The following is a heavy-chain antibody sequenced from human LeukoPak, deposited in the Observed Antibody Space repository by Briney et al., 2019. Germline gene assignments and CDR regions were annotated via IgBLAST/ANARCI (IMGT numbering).Heavy chain of an antibody. CDR3: AKAYTRSWYAAFDF. CDR2: ITDSGGAT. J-gene: IGHJ3*01. V-gene: IGHV3-23*01. Sequence: GGSLRLPCAASGFTFSSYSMNWVRQAPGKGLEWVSAITDSGGATYYADSVKGRFTISRDNSKNSIYLQMNSLRGDDTAIYYCAKAYTRSWYAAFDFWGQGTMVTISS. D-gene: IGHD6-13*01. CDR1: GFTFSSYS.